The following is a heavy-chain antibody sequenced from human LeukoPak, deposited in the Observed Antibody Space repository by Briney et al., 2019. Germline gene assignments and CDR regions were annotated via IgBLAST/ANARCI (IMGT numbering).Heavy chain of an antibody. J-gene: IGHJ4*01. CDR1: GFTVSSNY. D-gene: IGHD3-10*01. CDR3: VHGDIRGY. Sequence: GGSLRLSCAASGFTVSSNYMSWVRQAPGKGLEWVSVIYSGGSTYYADSVKGRFTISRDNAKNSLYMQMNSFRDDDTAMYYCVHGDIRGYWGHGTLVTVSS. CDR2: IYSGGST. V-gene: IGHV3-66*01.